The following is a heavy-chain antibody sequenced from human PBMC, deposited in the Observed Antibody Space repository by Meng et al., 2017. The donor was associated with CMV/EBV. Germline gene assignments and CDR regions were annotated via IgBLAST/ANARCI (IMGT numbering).Heavy chain of an antibody. J-gene: IGHJ5*02. V-gene: IGHV4-61*01. CDR3: ARGHDFWSGYYLFDP. CDR1: GSVSSGSYY. CDR2: AYYNGGT. D-gene: IGHD3-3*01. Sequence: GSVSSGSYYWTWTRPPPGKGLEWIGYAYYNGGTSYSPSLKSRVTILIDASKNQFSLELTSVTAADTAVYYCARGHDFWSGYYLFDPWGQGTLVTVSS.